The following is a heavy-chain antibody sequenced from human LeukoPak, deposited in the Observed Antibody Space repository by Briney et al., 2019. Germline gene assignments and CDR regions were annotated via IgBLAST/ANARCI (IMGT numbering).Heavy chain of an antibody. J-gene: IGHJ6*02. CDR3: ALVPRYFDWLLSRYGMDV. Sequence: SVKVSCKASGGTFSSYAISWVRQAPGQGLEWMGGIIPIFGTANYAQKFQGRVTITADESTSTAYMELSSLRSEDTAVYYCALVPRYFDWLLSRYGMDVWGQGTTVTVSS. CDR1: GGTFSSYA. V-gene: IGHV1-69*13. D-gene: IGHD3-9*01. CDR2: IIPIFGTA.